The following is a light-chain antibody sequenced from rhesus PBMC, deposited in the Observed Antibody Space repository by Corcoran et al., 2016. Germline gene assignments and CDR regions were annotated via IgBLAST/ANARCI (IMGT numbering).Light chain of an antibody. CDR2: NAY. CDR3: QRFNDLPLT. CDR1: DTIGSY. J-gene: IGKJ4*01. V-gene: IGKV3-40*03. Sequence: IVMTQSPATLSLSPGEVATLSCRASDTIGSYSAWYQKKPGQAPKLLVHNAYFRASGIPDRFRGGGSGKHVTLTISSLQPENVGIYYCQRFNDLPLTFGGGTKVELK.